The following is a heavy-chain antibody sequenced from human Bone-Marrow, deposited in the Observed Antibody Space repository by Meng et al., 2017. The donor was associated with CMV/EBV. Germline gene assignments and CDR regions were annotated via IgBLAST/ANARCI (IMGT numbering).Heavy chain of an antibody. CDR3: ARDEYDSSGYYPYYFDY. CDR2: IYSGGST. D-gene: IGHD3-22*01. J-gene: IGHJ4*02. CDR1: GFTVSSNY. Sequence: GESLKISCAASGFTVSSNYMSWVRQAPGKGLEWVSVIYSGGSTYYADSVKGRFTISRDNSKNTLYLQMNSLRAEDTAVYYCARDEYDSSGYYPYYFDYWGQGTLVTVSS. V-gene: IGHV3-53*05.